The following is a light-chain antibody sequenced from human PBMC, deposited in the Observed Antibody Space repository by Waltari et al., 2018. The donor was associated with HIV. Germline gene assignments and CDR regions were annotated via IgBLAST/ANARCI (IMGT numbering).Light chain of an antibody. CDR2: RNY. CDR3: VSYDSRLDERL. Sequence: QSVLTQPPPVSGNPGQTANIPSSASTPNIGTEHLPWYQQLPGTAPKLLIYRNYKRPSGVSDRFSCSKSGASASLVISGLRSEDEAHYYCVSYDSRLDERLFGGGTKLTVL. CDR1: TPNIGTEH. J-gene: IGLJ3*02. V-gene: IGLV1-47*01.